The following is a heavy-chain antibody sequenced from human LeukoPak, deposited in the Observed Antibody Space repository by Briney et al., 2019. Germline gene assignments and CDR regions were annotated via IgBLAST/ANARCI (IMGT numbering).Heavy chain of an antibody. V-gene: IGHV4-31*03. CDR3: ARGLGTYYYDSSGWYYFDY. D-gene: IGHD3-22*01. CDR1: GGSISSGGYY. J-gene: IGHJ4*02. CDR2: IYYSGST. Sequence: PSETLSLTCTVSGGSISSGGYYWSWIRQHPGKGLEWIGYIYYSGSTYYNPSLKSRVTISVDTSKNQFSLKLSSVTAADTAVYYCARGLGTYYYDSSGWYYFDYWGQGTLVTASS.